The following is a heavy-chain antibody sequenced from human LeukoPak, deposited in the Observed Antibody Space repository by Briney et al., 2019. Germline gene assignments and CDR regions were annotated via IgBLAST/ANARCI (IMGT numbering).Heavy chain of an antibody. Sequence: SETLSLTCTVSGGSISSYYWNWIRQPPGKGLEWIGYIYYSGSTNYNPSLKSRVTISVDTSKNQVSLKLSSVTAADTAVYYCARNSNGAYFDYWGQGTLVTVSS. D-gene: IGHD4-23*01. CDR2: IYYSGST. J-gene: IGHJ4*03. V-gene: IGHV4-59*01. CDR3: ARNSNGAYFDY. CDR1: GGSISSYY.